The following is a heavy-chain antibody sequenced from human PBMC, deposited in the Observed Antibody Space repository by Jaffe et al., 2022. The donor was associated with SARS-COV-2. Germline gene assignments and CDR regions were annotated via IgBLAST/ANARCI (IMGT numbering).Heavy chain of an antibody. CDR1: GFTFSSYA. CDR2: ISYDGSNK. J-gene: IGHJ4*02. CDR3: ARDRINSGWYQGADY. D-gene: IGHD6-19*01. V-gene: IGHV3-30-3*01. Sequence: QVQLVESGGGVVQPGRSLRLSCAASGFTFSSYAMHWVRQAPGKGLEWVAVISYDGSNKYYADSVKGRFTISRDNSKNTLYLQMNSLRAEDTAVYYCARDRINSGWYQGADYWGQGTLVTVSS.